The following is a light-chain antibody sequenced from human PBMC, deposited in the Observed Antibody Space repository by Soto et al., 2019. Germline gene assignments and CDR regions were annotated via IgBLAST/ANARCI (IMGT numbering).Light chain of an antibody. CDR2: DVS. V-gene: IGLV2-11*01. CDR3: CSYAGSYTYV. J-gene: IGLJ1*01. Sequence: QSALTQPRSVSGSPGQSVTISCTGTSSDVGGYNYVSWYQQHPGKAPKLMIYDVSKRPSGVPDRFSGSKSGNTASLTISGLEAEDGGDYYCCSYAGSYTYVFGTGTKLTVL. CDR1: SSDVGGYNY.